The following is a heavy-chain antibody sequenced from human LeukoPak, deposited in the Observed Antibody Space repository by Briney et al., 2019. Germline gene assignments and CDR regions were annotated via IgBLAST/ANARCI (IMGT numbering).Heavy chain of an antibody. J-gene: IGHJ3*01. CDR3: VSEYSSTSDAFDF. D-gene: IGHD6-13*01. CDR2: IDSSDSHT. CDR1: GYSFTSYW. Sequence: GESLKISCKGSGYSFTSYWISWVRQMPGKGLEWMGRIDSSDSHTNYSPSFQGHVTISADKSISTAYLQWSSLKASDTAMYYCVSEYSSTSDAFDFWGQGTMVTLS. V-gene: IGHV5-10-1*01.